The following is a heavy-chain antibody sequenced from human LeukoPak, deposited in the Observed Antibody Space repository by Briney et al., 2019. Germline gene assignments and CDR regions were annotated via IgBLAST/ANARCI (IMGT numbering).Heavy chain of an antibody. CDR1: GFTFSSYS. Sequence: GGSLRLSCAASGFTFSSYSLNWVRQAPGKGLQWVSYISTSSATIYYADSVKGRFTISRDNAKNSLYLQMNSLRDEDTAVYYWARDHTDLYDSGGYYPDSWGQGTLVTVSS. CDR3: ARDHTDLYDSGGYYPDS. V-gene: IGHV3-48*02. CDR2: ISTSSATI. D-gene: IGHD3-22*01. J-gene: IGHJ4*02.